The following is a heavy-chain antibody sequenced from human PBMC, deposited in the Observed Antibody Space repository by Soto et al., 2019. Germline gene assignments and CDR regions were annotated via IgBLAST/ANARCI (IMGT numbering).Heavy chain of an antibody. CDR3: ARYSGSFSLDY. CDR1: GFTFSKFW. V-gene: IGHV3-7*01. CDR2: IKHDGSEI. D-gene: IGHD3-10*01. J-gene: IGHJ4*02. Sequence: GGSLRLSCAASGFTFSKFWMSWVRQAPGKGLEWVANIKHDGSEIYYVDSVKGRLTISRDNAKNSLYLQMNSLRAEDTAVYYCARYSGSFSLDYWGQGTLVTVSS.